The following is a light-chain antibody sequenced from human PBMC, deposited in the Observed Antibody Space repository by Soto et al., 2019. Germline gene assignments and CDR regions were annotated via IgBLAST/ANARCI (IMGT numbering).Light chain of an antibody. CDR3: SSYAGINNLGV. CDR1: SSDVGGYKY. V-gene: IGLV2-8*01. J-gene: IGLJ1*01. Sequence: QSALTQPPSASGSPGQSVTISCTGTSSDVGGYKYVSWYQQHPGKAPKRMIFEVNKRPSGVPDRFSGSKSGTTASLTVSGLQAEDEADYYCSSYAGINNLGVFGTGTKVTVL. CDR2: EVN.